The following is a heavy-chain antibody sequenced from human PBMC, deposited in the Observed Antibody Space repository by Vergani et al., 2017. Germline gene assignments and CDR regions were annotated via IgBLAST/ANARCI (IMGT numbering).Heavy chain of an antibody. CDR2: IIPIFGTA. Sequence: QVQLVQSGAEVKKPGSSVKVYCKASGGTFSSYAISWVRQAPGQGLEWMGRIIPIFGTANYAQKFQGRVTITADKSTSTAYMELSSLRSEDTAVYYCARAAPDYGGNGNAFDIWGQGTMVTVSS. CDR3: ARAAPDYGGNGNAFDI. J-gene: IGHJ3*02. CDR1: GGTFSSYA. D-gene: IGHD4-23*01. V-gene: IGHV1-69*14.